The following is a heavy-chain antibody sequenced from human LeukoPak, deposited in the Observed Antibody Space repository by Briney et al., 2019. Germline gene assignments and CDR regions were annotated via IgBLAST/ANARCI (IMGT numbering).Heavy chain of an antibody. CDR3: ARQGGGFWYVDL. CDR1: GGSFSGYY. CDR2: IYYSGST. D-gene: IGHD6-25*01. V-gene: IGHV4-59*08. Sequence: SETLSLTCAVYGGSFSGYYWSWIRQPPGKGLEWIGYIYYSGSTNYNPSLKSRVTISVDTSKNQFSLKLSSVTAADTAVYYCARQGGGFWYVDLWGRGTLVTVSS. J-gene: IGHJ2*01.